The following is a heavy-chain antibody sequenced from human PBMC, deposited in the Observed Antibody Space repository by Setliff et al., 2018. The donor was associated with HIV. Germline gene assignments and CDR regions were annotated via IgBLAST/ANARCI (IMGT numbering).Heavy chain of an antibody. D-gene: IGHD2-21*01. CDR3: TTGTRLVD. J-gene: IGHJ4*02. CDR1: GFTFSNYA. V-gene: IGHV3-23*01. CDR2: ISASGGST. Sequence: GGSLRLSCAASGFTFSNYAMSWVRQAPGKGLEWVSIISASGGSTYYADSVKGRFTISRDKSKNTLYLQMNSLRAEDTAVYYCTTGTRLVDWGQGALVTVSS.